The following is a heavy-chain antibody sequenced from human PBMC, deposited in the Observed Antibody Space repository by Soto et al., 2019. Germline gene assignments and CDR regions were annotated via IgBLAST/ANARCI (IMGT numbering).Heavy chain of an antibody. V-gene: IGHV3-53*04. CDR2: IYSGGST. D-gene: IGHD1-1*01. CDR1: GFTVSSNY. Sequence: EVQLVESGGGLVQPGGSLRLSCAASGFTVSSNYMSWVRQAPGKGLEWVSVIYSGGSTYYADSVKGRFTISRHNSKNTLYLKMKSLRAGDRAVYYCGRVHLDRPGGAFDIWGQGTMVPVSS. CDR3: GRVHLDRPGGAFDI. J-gene: IGHJ3*02.